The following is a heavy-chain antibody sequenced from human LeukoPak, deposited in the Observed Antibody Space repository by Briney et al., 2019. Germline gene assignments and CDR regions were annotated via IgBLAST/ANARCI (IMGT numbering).Heavy chain of an antibody. J-gene: IGHJ5*02. V-gene: IGHV4-39*01. CDR2: IYYSGST. CDR1: GGSISSSSYY. D-gene: IGHD2-21*01. CDR3: ARHVIWSSGAQVFDP. Sequence: PSETLSLTCTVSGGSISSSSYYWGWIRQPPGRGREWIVSIYYSGSTYYNPARKSRVTISVATSKNQFSLKLSSVTAADTAVYYCARHVIWSSGAQVFDPWGQGTLVTVSS.